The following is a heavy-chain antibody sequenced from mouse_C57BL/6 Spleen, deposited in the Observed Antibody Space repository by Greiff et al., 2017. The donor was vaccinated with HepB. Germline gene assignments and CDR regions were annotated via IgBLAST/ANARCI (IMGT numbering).Heavy chain of an antibody. Sequence: VQLQQSGAELVRPGTSVKMSCKASGYTFTNYWIGWAKQRPGHGLEWIGDIYPGGGYTNYNEKFKGKATLTADKSSSTAYMQLSSLTSEDSAIYYCARRRNYAHWYFDVWGTGTTVTVSS. J-gene: IGHJ1*03. CDR2: IYPGGGYT. D-gene: IGHD1-1*01. CDR3: ARRRNYAHWYFDV. CDR1: GYTFTNYW. V-gene: IGHV1-63*01.